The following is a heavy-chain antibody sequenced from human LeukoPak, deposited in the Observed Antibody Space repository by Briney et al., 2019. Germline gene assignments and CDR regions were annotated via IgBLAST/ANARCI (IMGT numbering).Heavy chain of an antibody. V-gene: IGHV3-33*06. CDR1: GFTFSTYG. D-gene: IGHD3-10*01. Sequence: PGRSLRLSCEASGFTFSTYGMHWVRQAPGKGLEWVALISFDGSQKYYADSVKGRFTISRDNSKSTVYLQMNSLRVEDAAVYYCSKDLTSDFGGDLDPWGQGTLVTVSS. J-gene: IGHJ5*02. CDR3: SKDLTSDFGGDLDP. CDR2: ISFDGSQK.